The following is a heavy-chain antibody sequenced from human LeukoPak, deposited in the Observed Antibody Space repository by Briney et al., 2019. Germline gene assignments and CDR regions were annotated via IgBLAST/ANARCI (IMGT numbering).Heavy chain of an antibody. CDR2: ISSSGGAI. CDR1: GFTFSSYE. V-gene: IGHV3-48*03. Sequence: QPGGSLRLSCAASGFTFSSYEMNWVRQAPGKGLEWVSYISSSGGAIYYADSVKGRFTISRDNAKNSLYLQMNSLRAEDTAVYYCARDLHSSGWYESGSDYWGLGTLVTVSS. CDR3: ARDLHSSGWYESGSDY. J-gene: IGHJ4*02. D-gene: IGHD6-19*01.